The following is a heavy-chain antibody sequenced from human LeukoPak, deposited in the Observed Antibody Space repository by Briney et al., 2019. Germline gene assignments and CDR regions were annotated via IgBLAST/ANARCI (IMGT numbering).Heavy chain of an antibody. J-gene: IGHJ4*02. CDR1: GFTFSSYT. CDR3: VVPQWELLN. CDR2: IGDSGGNT. Sequence: GGSLRLSCAASGFTFSSYTMSWVRQAPGKGLEWVSTIGDSGGNTYYADSVKGRFTISRDNSKNTLFLQMNSLRAEDTAVYYCVVPQWELLNWGQGTLVTVSS. D-gene: IGHD1-26*01. V-gene: IGHV3-23*01.